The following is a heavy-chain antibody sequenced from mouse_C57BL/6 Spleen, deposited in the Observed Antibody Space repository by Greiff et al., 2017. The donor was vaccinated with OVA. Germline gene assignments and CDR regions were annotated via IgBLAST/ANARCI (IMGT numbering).Heavy chain of an antibody. CDR1: GYTFTSYG. J-gene: IGHJ4*01. Sequence: QVQLQQSGAELARPGASVKLSCKASGYTFTSYGISWVKQRTGQGLEWIGEIYPRSGNTYYNEKFKGKATLTADKSSSTAYMELRSLTSEDAAVYFCARSVQDAMDYWGQGTSVTVSS. CDR2: IYPRSGNT. D-gene: IGHD1-1*01. V-gene: IGHV1-81*01. CDR3: ARSVQDAMDY.